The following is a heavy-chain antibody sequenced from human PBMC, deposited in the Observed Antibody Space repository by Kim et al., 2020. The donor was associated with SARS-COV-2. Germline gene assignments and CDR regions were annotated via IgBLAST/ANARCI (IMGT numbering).Heavy chain of an antibody. D-gene: IGHD2-15*01. J-gene: IGHJ4*02. V-gene: IGHV3-23*01. CDR2: LSGSGGST. CDR3: AKPRYCSGGTCYYFDY. Sequence: GGSLRLSCAASGFPFSSFAMSWVRQAPGKGLEWVSGLSGSGGSTYYADSVKGRFTISRDNSRNTLYLQMNSLRAEDTAVYYCAKPRYCSGGTCYYFDYWGQGTLVAVSS. CDR1: GFPFSSFA.